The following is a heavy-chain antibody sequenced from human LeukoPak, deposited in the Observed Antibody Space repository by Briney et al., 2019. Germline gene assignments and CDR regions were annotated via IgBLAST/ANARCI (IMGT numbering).Heavy chain of an antibody. CDR1: GGSFSGYY. D-gene: IGHD6-19*01. CDR3: ARDRSIAVAGDALDY. V-gene: IGHV4-34*01. CDR2: INHSGST. J-gene: IGHJ4*02. Sequence: SETLSLTCAVYGGSFSGYYWSWIRQPPGKGLEWIGEINHSGSTNYNPSLKSRVTISVDTSKNQFSLQLNSVTPEDTAVYYCARDRSIAVAGDALDYWGQGTLVTVSS.